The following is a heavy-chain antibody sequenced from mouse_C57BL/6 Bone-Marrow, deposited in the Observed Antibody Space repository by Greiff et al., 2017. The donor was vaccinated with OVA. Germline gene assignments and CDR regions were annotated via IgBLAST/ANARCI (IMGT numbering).Heavy chain of an antibody. V-gene: IGHV14-4*01. Sequence: VQLQQSGAELVRPGASVKLSCTASGFTFKDDYMHWVKQRPEQGLEWIGWIDPENGDTEYASKFQGKATITADTSSNTAYLQLSSLTSEDTAVDYCTTGDFDYWGQGTTVTVSS. CDR2: IDPENGDT. CDR3: TTGDFDY. J-gene: IGHJ2*01. CDR1: GFTFKDDY.